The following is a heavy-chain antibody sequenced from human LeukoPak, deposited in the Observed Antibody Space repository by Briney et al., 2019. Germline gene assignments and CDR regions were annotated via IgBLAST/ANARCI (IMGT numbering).Heavy chain of an antibody. CDR2: IYHSGST. D-gene: IGHD3-10*01. Sequence: SETLSLTCAVSGGSISSSNWWSWVRQPPGKGLEWIGEIYHSGSTNYNPSLKSRVTISVDTSKNQFSLKLSSVTAADTAVYYCARRGVRGVITKRYNWFDPWGQGTLVTVSS. CDR1: GGSISSSNW. V-gene: IGHV4-4*02. CDR3: ARRGVRGVITKRYNWFDP. J-gene: IGHJ5*02.